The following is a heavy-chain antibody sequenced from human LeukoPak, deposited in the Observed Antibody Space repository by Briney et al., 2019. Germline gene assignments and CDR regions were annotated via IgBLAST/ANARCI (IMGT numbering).Heavy chain of an antibody. D-gene: IGHD4-17*01. CDR2: IYYRGST. CDR1: GGSISSYY. V-gene: IGHV4-59*01. J-gene: IGHJ3*02. CDR3: ARDGATVTTFNYDAFDI. Sequence: PSETLSLTCTVSGGSISSYYWSWIRQPPGKGLEWIGYIYYRGSTNYNPSLKSRVTISVDTSKNQFSLKLSSVTAADTAVYYCARDGATVTTFNYDAFDIWGQGTMVTVSS.